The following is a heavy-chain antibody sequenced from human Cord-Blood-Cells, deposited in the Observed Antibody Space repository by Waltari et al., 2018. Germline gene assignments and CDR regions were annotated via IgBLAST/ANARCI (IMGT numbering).Heavy chain of an antibody. Sequence: QLQLQESGPGLVKPSETLSLTCTVSGGSISSSSYYLGRIRQPPGKGLEWIGSIYYSGSIYYNPSLKSRVTISVDTSKNQFSLKLSSVTAADTAVYYCARVQENYDFWSGYNWFDPWGQGTLVTVSS. J-gene: IGHJ5*02. CDR3: ARVQENYDFWSGYNWFDP. CDR2: IYYSGSI. CDR1: GGSISSSSYY. V-gene: IGHV4-39*01. D-gene: IGHD3-3*01.